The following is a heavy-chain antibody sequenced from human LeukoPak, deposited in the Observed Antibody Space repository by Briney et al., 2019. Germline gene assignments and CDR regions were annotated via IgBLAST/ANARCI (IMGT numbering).Heavy chain of an antibody. Sequence: GGSLRLSCAASGFAFSSYSMNWVRQAPGKGLEWVSYISSSSSTIYYADSVKGRFTISRDNAKNSLYLQMNSLRDEDTAVYYCAREGYNWNDSRFHYYYYMDVWGKGTTVTVSS. D-gene: IGHD1-20*01. CDR3: AREGYNWNDSRFHYYYYMDV. CDR2: ISSSSSTI. J-gene: IGHJ6*03. CDR1: GFAFSSYS. V-gene: IGHV3-48*02.